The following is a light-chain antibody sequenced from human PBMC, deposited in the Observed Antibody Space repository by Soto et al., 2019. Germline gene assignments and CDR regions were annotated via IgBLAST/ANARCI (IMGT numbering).Light chain of an antibody. J-gene: IGKJ1*01. Sequence: EIVLKQSPGTLSLSPGERATLSCRASQSVSSSYLAWYQQKPGQAPRLLIYGASSKATGIPDRFSGSGSGTDSTLTISRLEPEDFAVYYCQQYGSSQTFGQGTKVEIK. CDR2: GAS. CDR1: QSVSSSY. CDR3: QQYGSSQT. V-gene: IGKV3-20*01.